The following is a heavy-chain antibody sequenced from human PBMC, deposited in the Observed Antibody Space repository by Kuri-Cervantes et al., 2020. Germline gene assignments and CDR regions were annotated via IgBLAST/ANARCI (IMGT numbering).Heavy chain of an antibody. V-gene: IGHV3-48*01. Sequence: GESLKISCVASGFAFSSYSLNWVRQAPGKGLEWVSYISSSSSVIYDADSVKGRFTISRDNSKNTLYLQMSSLRAEDTAVYYCAGAPPADIYFDYWGQGTLVTVSS. CDR3: AGAPPADIYFDY. CDR1: GFAFSSYS. CDR2: ISSSSSVI. J-gene: IGHJ4*02. D-gene: IGHD3-9*01.